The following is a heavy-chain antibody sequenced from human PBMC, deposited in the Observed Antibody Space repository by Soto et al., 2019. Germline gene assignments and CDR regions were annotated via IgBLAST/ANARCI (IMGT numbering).Heavy chain of an antibody. D-gene: IGHD3-10*01. J-gene: IGHJ4*02. Sequence: GESLKISCKSSGYRFSSFWIAWVLQNPWKGLEWMGIIYPGDATTIYSPSFQGRLTISVDMSISTAHLQWYDLKASDSAMYYCARHIGVYYGNHGYTSIDYRGQGPWVTVSS. CDR3: ARHIGVYYGNHGYTSIDY. CDR2: IYPGDATT. CDR1: GYRFSSFW. V-gene: IGHV5-51*01.